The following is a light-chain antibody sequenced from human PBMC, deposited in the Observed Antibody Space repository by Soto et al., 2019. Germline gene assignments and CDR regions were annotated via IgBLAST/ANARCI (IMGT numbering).Light chain of an antibody. CDR1: QSVGTF. CDR2: DAS. V-gene: IGKV3-11*01. J-gene: IGKJ5*01. Sequence: EIVLTQSPATLSLSPGERATLSCRASQSVGTFFAWYQQKPGQAPRLLIYDASNRATGIPPRFSGSGSGTDFTLTISSLQPDDFATYYCQQFNSYPITFGQGRRLEI. CDR3: QQFNSYPIT.